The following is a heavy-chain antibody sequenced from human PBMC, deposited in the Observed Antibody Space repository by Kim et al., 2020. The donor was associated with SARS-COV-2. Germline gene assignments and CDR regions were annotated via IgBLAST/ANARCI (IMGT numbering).Heavy chain of an antibody. J-gene: IGHJ4*02. V-gene: IGHV1-69*13. CDR3: SRGRDYYYDSSGYYSTPEWDY. D-gene: IGHD3-22*01. CDR2: IIPIFGTA. CDR1: GGTFSSYA. Sequence: SVKVSCKASGGTFSSYAISWVRQAPGQGLEWMGGIIPIFGTANYAQKFQGRVTITADESTSTAYMELSSLRSEDTAVYYCSRGRDYYYDSSGYYSTPEWDYWGQGTLVTVSS.